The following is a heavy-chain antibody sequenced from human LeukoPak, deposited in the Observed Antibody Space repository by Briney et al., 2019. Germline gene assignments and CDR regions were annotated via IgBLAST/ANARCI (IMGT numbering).Heavy chain of an antibody. J-gene: IGHJ4*02. CDR2: IHNGGST. V-gene: IGHV4-39*07. Sequence: SETLSLTCTVSGDSITNNNYYWGWIRQPPGKGLEWIVSIHNGGSTYYNPSLKSRVTISVDTSKNQFSLKLSSVTAADTAVYYCATDRGVYSYGQEVFWGQGTLVTVSS. CDR3: ATDRGVYSYGQEVF. D-gene: IGHD5-18*01. CDR1: GDSITNNNYY.